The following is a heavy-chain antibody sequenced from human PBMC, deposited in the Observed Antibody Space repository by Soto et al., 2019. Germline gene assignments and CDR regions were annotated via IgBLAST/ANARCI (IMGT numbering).Heavy chain of an antibody. Sequence: EVQLVESGGGLVQPGGSLKLSCAASGFTFIGSAMNWVRQASGKGLEWVGRSRSKANSDATEYAASVKGRFTISRDESKNTPYLQMNRLKTEDTAVYYRIRQGLGRGGAGTHLDVWGTGTPVTVSS. J-gene: IGHJ6*03. CDR3: IRQGLGRGGAGTHLDV. V-gene: IGHV3-73*01. CDR1: GFTFIGSA. CDR2: SRSKANSDAT. D-gene: IGHD6-19*01.